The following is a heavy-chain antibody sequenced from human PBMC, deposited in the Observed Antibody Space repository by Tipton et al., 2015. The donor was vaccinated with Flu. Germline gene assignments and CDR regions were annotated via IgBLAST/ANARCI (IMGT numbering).Heavy chain of an antibody. J-gene: IGHJ6*02. V-gene: IGHV3-30*02. CDR1: DFTFSSSG. Sequence: SLRLSCAASDFTFSSSGMHWVRQAPGKGLQWAAFIRHDGSNTHYADSVNGRFTISRDNSQNTLHLHMNNLRQEDTAVYYCVKDLPTVGYYYYGLGVWGQGTKVTVSS. CDR3: VKDLPTVGYYYYGLGV. D-gene: IGHD1-26*01. CDR2: IRHDGSNT.